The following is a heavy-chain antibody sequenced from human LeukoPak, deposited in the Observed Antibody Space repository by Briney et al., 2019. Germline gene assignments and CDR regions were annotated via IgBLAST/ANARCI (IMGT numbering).Heavy chain of an antibody. D-gene: IGHD3-10*01. V-gene: IGHV3-48*03. CDR3: ARGALWFGLAGWCDP. CDR2: ISSSGSTI. Sequence: GGSLRLSCAASVFTFSSYEMNLVRQAPGKGLEWVSYISSSGSTIYYADSVKGRFTISRDNAKNSLYLQMNSLRAEATAVYYSARGALWFGLAGWCDPWGEGKLVTVSS. J-gene: IGHJ5*02. CDR1: VFTFSSYE.